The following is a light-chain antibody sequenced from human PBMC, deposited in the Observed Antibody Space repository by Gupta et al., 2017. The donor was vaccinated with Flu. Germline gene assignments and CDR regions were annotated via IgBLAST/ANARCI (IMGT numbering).Light chain of an antibody. J-gene: IGKJ2*01. Sequence: EIVMTQSPATLSVSPGERATLPCRASQSVSSYLAWYQHTPGQVPRLLIYGASTRATGIPARFSGSGSGTAFTLTISSLQSEDFAVYYCQHYNARPPAYTFGQGTKLEIK. CDR1: QSVSSY. V-gene: IGKV3-15*01. CDR2: GAS. CDR3: QHYNARPPAYT.